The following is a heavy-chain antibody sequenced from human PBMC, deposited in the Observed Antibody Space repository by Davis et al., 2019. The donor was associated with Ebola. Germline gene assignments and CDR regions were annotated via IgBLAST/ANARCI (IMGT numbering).Heavy chain of an antibody. V-gene: IGHV1-46*04. CDR2: INPSGGGT. Sequence: ASVKVSCKASGYTFATYWMHWVRQAPGQGLEWMGIINPSGGGTTYAQKLQGRVTMTRDRSTSTFYMELNSLRSDDTAVYYCARDMDSPSVYRYGMDVWGQGTTVTVAS. CDR3: ARDMDSPSVYRYGMDV. D-gene: IGHD3/OR15-3a*01. J-gene: IGHJ6*02. CDR1: GYTFATYW.